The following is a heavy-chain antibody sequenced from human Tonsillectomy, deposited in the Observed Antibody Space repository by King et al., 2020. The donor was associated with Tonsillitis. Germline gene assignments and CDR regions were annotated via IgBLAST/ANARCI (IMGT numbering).Heavy chain of an antibody. J-gene: IGHJ3*02. Sequence: VQLVESGAEVKKPGASVKVSCKASGYTFTSYGISWVRQATGQGLEWMGWISAYNGNTNYAQKLQGRVTMTTDTSTSTAYMELRSLRSDDTAVYYCARVSKGSYYYDSSGYYDAFDIWGQGTMVTVSS. D-gene: IGHD3-22*01. V-gene: IGHV1-18*01. CDR2: ISAYNGNT. CDR1: GYTFTSYG. CDR3: ARVSKGSYYYDSSGYYDAFDI.